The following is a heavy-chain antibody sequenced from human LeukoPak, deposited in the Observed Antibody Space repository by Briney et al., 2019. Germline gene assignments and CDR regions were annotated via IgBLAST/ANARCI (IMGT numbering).Heavy chain of an antibody. CDR1: GFTFSSYE. Sequence: GGSLRLSCAASGFTFSSYEMNWVRQAPGKGLEWVAYISSSGSTIYHADSMKGRFTISRDNAKNSLYLQMNSLRAEDTAVYYCARIWYGGSYYYYGMDVWGQGTTVTVSS. D-gene: IGHD3-10*01. CDR2: ISSSGSTI. CDR3: ARIWYGGSYYYYGMDV. V-gene: IGHV3-48*03. J-gene: IGHJ6*02.